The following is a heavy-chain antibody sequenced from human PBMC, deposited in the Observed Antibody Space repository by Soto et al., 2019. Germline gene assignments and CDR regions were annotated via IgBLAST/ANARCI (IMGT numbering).Heavy chain of an antibody. CDR1: GYTFTSYY. Sequence: QVQLVQSGAEVKKPGASVKVSCKASGYTFTSYYMHWVRQAPGQGLEWMGIINPSGGSTSYAQKFRGRVTMTRDTSTSTVYMELSSLRAEDTAVYYCARSYTSIPKSGTMGFIDYWGQGTLFTVSS. V-gene: IGHV1-46*01. CDR3: ARSYTSIPKSGTMGFIDY. CDR2: INPSGGST. D-gene: IGHD1-26*01. J-gene: IGHJ4*02.